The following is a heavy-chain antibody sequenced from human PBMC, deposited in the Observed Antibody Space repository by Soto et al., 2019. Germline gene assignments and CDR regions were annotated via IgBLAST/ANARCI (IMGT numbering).Heavy chain of an antibody. V-gene: IGHV4-30-2*01. J-gene: IGHJ6*02. Sequence: PSETLSLTCAVSGGSISSGGYSWSWIRQPPGKGLEWIGYIYHSGSTYYNPSLKSRVAMSVDTSKKKFSLKLSSVTAADTAVYYCARGAAAGVDYGMDVWGRGTTVTVSS. CDR3: ARGAAAGVDYGMDV. CDR2: IYHSGST. CDR1: GGSISSGGYS. D-gene: IGHD6-13*01.